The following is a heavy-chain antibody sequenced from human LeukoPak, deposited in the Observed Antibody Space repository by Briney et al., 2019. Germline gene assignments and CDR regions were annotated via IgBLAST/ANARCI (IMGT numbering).Heavy chain of an antibody. J-gene: IGHJ6*02. Sequence: PGGSLRLSCAASGFTFSSYWMHWVRHAPGKGLVWVSLIDGDGGSTIYADSVKGRFTISRDKAEHTLYLQMNSLRVEDTAVYFCARGSYSHYGMDVWGQGTTVTVSS. D-gene: IGHD1-26*01. V-gene: IGHV3-74*01. CDR2: IDGDGGST. CDR3: ARGSYSHYGMDV. CDR1: GFTFSSYW.